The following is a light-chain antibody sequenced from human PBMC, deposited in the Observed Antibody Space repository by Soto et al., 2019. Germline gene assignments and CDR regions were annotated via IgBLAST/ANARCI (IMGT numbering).Light chain of an antibody. Sequence: QCLLTQPPSVSGARGQRFTISCTGSISNIGAGYDVHWYQQLPGTAPKLLIYTNTNRPSGVPDRFSGSKSGTSASLAITGLQAEDEADYYCQSYDSSLSGYVFGTGTKVTVL. V-gene: IGLV1-40*01. J-gene: IGLJ1*01. CDR3: QSYDSSLSGYV. CDR2: TNT. CDR1: ISNIGAGYD.